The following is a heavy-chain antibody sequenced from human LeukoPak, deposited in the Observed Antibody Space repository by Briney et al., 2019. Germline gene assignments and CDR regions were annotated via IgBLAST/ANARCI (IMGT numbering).Heavy chain of an antibody. CDR2: ISSSSNVI. J-gene: IGHJ4*02. Sequence: GGSLRLSCAASGFTFNSYAFNWVRQAPGKGLEWVSYISSSSNVIYYTDSVKGRFTISRDNSKNTLYLQMNSLRAEDTAVYYCARVVGATLDYWGQGTLVTVSS. CDR1: GFTFNSYA. V-gene: IGHV3-48*01. CDR3: ARVVGATLDY. D-gene: IGHD1-26*01.